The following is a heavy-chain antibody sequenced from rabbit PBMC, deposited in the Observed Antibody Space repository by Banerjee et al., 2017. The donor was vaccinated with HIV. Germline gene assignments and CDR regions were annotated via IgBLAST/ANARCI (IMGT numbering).Heavy chain of an antibody. V-gene: IGHV1S40*01. Sequence: QSLEESGGDLVKPGASLTLTCIASGFSFSRNYHMCWVCQAPGKGLEWITCIYTGSGSTCYASWAKGRFTISKASSTTVTLEMTSLTAADTAAYFCARDLADYTGYNYVTRLDLWGQGTLVTVS. D-gene: IGHD7-1*01. CDR2: IYTGSGST. CDR1: GFSFSRNYH. CDR3: ARDLADYTGYNYVTRLDL. J-gene: IGHJ3*01.